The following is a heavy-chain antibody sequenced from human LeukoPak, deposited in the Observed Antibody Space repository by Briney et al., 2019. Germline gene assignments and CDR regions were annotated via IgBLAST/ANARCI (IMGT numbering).Heavy chain of an antibody. V-gene: IGHV1-24*01. D-gene: IGHD4-17*01. CDR3: ATGRTTVTTPLVY. CDR2: VDPEDGET. J-gene: IGHJ4*02. CDR1: GYTLTELS. Sequence: ASVKVSCTVSGYTLTELSMHWVRQAPGKGLEWMGGVDPEDGETIYAQKFQGRVTMTEDTSTDTAYMELSSLRFEDTAVYYCATGRTTVTTPLVYWGQGTLVTVPS.